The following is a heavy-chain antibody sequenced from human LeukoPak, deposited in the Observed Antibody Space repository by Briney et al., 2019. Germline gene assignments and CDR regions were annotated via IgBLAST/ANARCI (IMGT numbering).Heavy chain of an antibody. CDR2: IIPIFGTA. V-gene: IGHV1-69*01. Sequence: SVKVFCKASGGTFSSYAISWVRQAPGQGLEWMGGIIPIFGTANYAQKFQGRVTITADESTSTAYMELSSLRSEDTAVYYCARDSRLRLGELSSHFDYWGQGTLVTVSS. CDR1: GGTFSSYA. J-gene: IGHJ4*02. CDR3: ARDSRLRLGELSSHFDY. D-gene: IGHD3-16*02.